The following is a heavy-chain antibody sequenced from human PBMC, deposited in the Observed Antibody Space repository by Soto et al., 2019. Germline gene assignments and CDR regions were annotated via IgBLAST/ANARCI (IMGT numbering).Heavy chain of an antibody. CDR1: GHTITSYY. CDR3: ARTPGYTDRNYFAY. CDR2: INPSGGST. J-gene: IGHJ4*02. D-gene: IGHD2-2*02. Sequence: ASVKVSCKASGHTITSYYKHWVRQAPGQGLEWMGIINPSGGSTTYAQKFQGRLTMTRDTSTSTVYMELSSLRSEDTAMYYCARTPGYTDRNYFAYWGQGTLVTVSS. V-gene: IGHV1-46*01.